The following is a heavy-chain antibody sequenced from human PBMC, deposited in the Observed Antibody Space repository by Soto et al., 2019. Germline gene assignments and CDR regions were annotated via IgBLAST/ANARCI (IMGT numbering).Heavy chain of an antibody. D-gene: IGHD1-1*01. Sequence: TLSLTCTVSGGSISSSPYYWGWIRQPPGKGLEWIGNIYYNGNTFYNPSLKSRVTISVDTSKNQFSLKLSSVTAADTAVYYCARHGPLSNNWNRLDYWGQGTLVTVSS. CDR2: IYYNGNT. CDR1: GGSISSSPYY. CDR3: ARHGPLSNNWNRLDY. J-gene: IGHJ4*02. V-gene: IGHV4-39*01.